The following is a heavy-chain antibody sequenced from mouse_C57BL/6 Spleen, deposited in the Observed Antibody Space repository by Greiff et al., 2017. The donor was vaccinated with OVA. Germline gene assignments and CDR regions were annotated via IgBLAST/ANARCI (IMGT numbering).Heavy chain of an antibody. CDR3: ARLEYYLDY. J-gene: IGHJ2*01. Sequence: QVQLQQPGAELVRPGSSVKLSCKASGYTFTSYWMHWVKQRPIQGLEWIGNIDPSDSETPYNQKFKDKATLTVDKSSNTAYMQLSSLTSEDSAVYYCARLEYYLDYWGQGTTLTVSS. CDR1: GYTFTSYW. CDR2: IDPSDSET. V-gene: IGHV1-52*01.